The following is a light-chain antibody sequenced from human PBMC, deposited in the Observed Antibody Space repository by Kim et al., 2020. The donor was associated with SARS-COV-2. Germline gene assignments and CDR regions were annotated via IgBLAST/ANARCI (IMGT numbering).Light chain of an antibody. CDR3: QKYNSAPWT. Sequence: ASVETRVNITCRARQDIANALAWEKQKPGKGPRVLIYAASTLQSGVQSRFSGSGSGTEFTLNIGSLQTEDGATYYCQKYNSAPWTFGPGTKVDIK. V-gene: IGKV1-27*01. CDR1: QDIANA. J-gene: IGKJ1*01. CDR2: AAS.